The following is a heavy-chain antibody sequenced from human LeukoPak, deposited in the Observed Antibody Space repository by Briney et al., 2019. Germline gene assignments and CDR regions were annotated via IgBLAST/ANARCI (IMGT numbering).Heavy chain of an antibody. J-gene: IGHJ5*02. CDR1: GFTFSTYW. V-gene: IGHV3-74*01. D-gene: IGHD1-20*01. CDR3: ARDLNWPGP. Sequence: PGGSLRLSCAASGFTFSTYWMYWVRQAPGKGLMWVSKISPDGSDTTYADSVKGRFTIFRDNAKNTLYLQMSSLRAEDTAVYYCARDLNWPGPWGQGSLVTVSS. CDR2: ISPDGSDT.